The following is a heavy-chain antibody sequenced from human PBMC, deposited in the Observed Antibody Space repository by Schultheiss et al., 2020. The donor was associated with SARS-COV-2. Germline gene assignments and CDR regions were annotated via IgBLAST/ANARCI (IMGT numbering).Heavy chain of an antibody. CDR3: ACYSSSWYNY. J-gene: IGHJ4*02. CDR1: GYTFLNYG. D-gene: IGHD6-13*01. Sequence: ASVKVSCKASGYTFLNYGISWVRQAPGQGLEWMGIINPSGGSTIYAQKFQGRVTMTEDTSTDTAYMELSSLRSEDTAVYYCACYSSSWYNYWGQGTLVTVSS. V-gene: IGHV1-46*01. CDR2: INPSGGST.